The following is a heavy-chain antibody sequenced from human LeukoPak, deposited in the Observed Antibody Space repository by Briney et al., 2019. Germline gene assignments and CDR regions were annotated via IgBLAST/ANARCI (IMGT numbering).Heavy chain of an antibody. CDR3: ARGRYGDYVNYYYYMDV. CDR1: GGSISSGSYY. CDR2: IYTSGST. D-gene: IGHD4-17*01. J-gene: IGHJ6*03. Sequence: SETLSLTCTVSGGSISSGSYYWSWIRQPAGKGLEWIGRIYTSGSTNYNPSLKSGVTISVDVSKNQFSLKLSSVTAADTAVYYCARGRYGDYVNYYYYMDVWGKGTTVTVSS. V-gene: IGHV4-61*02.